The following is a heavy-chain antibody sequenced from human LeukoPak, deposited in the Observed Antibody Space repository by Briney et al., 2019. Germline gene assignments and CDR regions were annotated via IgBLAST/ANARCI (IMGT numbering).Heavy chain of an antibody. V-gene: IGHV4-59*01. Sequence: SETLSLTCTVSGGSISSYYWSWIRQPPGKGLEWIGYIYYSGSTNYNPSLKSRVTISVDTSKNQFSLKLSSVTAADTAVYYCASDSFSYFDYWGQGTLVTVSS. D-gene: IGHD3-16*01. CDR3: ASDSFSYFDY. CDR2: IYYSGST. CDR1: GGSISSYY. J-gene: IGHJ4*02.